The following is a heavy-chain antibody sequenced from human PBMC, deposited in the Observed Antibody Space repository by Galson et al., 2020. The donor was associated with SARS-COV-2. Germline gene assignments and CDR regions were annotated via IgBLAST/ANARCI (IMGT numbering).Heavy chain of an antibody. CDR3: AKLGGKDIVATSTTYYYYYMDV. Sequence: GGSLRLTCAASGFTFSSYAMSWVRQAPGKGLEWVSAISGSGGSTYYADSVKGRFTISRDNSKNTLYLQMNSLRAEDTAVYYCAKLGGKDIVATSTTYYYYYMDVWGKGTTVTVSS. CDR1: GFTFSSYA. D-gene: IGHD5-12*01. V-gene: IGHV3-23*01. J-gene: IGHJ6*03. CDR2: ISGSGGST.